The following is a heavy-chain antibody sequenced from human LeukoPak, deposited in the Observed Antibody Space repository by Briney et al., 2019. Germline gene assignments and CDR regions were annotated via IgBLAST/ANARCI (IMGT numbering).Heavy chain of an antibody. V-gene: IGHV1-18*01. Sequence: ASVKVSCKASGYTFTSYGISWVRQAPGQGLEWMGWIGAYNGNTNYAQKLQGRVTMTTDTSTSTAYMELRSLRSDDTAVYYCARSIAVAGRPARIDYWGQGTLVTVSS. CDR1: GYTFTSYG. J-gene: IGHJ4*02. D-gene: IGHD6-19*01. CDR2: IGAYNGNT. CDR3: ARSIAVAGRPARIDY.